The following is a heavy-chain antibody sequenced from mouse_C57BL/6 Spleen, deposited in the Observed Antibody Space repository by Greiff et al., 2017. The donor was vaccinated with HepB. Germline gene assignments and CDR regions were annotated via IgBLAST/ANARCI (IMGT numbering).Heavy chain of an antibody. D-gene: IGHD3-1*01. Sequence: QVHLQQPGAELVKPGASVKLSCKASGYTFTSYWMQWVKQRPGQGLEWIGEIDPSDSDTNYNQKFKGKATLTVDKSSSTAYMQLSSLTSEDSAVYYCSRRRTSGGSCFAYWGPATLVTVSA. CDR3: SRRRTSGGSCFAY. V-gene: IGHV1-50*01. J-gene: IGHJ3*01. CDR1: GYTFTSYW. CDR2: IDPSDSDT.